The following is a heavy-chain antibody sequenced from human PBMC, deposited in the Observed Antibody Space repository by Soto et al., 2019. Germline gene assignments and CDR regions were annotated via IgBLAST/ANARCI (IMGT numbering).Heavy chain of an antibody. Sequence: EVQLVESGGGLVQPGGSLRLSCSASGFTFSSYAMHWVRQAPGKGLEYVSAISSNGGSTYYADSVKGRFTISRDNSKNTLYLQMSSLRAEDTAVYYCVKMRGLGHFDYWGQGTLVTVSS. CDR2: ISSNGGST. V-gene: IGHV3-64D*08. CDR1: GFTFSSYA. J-gene: IGHJ4*02. CDR3: VKMRGLGHFDY. D-gene: IGHD3-16*01.